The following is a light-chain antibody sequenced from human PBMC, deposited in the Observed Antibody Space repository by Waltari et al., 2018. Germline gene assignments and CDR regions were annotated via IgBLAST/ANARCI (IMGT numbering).Light chain of an antibody. J-gene: IGLJ2*01. V-gene: IGLV3-21*04. CDR3: QVWDSSRLHVI. CDR1: DIGARS. Sequence: SYILTHPPSVSVAPGQTARITCGVDDIGARSVHWCQQKPGQPPVLDIYYDTDRPSALPVRFSRSHSGKTATLTSSSVGADDEADYYCQVWDSSRLHVIFGGGTSLTVL. CDR2: YDT.